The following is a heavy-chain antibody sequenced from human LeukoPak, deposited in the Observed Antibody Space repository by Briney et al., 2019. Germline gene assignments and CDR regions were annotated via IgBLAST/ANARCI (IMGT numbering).Heavy chain of an antibody. CDR3: ATGPTVVKVDY. V-gene: IGHV4-39*07. J-gene: IGHJ4*02. CDR2: IYYSGST. Sequence: LETLSLTCTVSGGSISSSSYYWGWIRQPPGKGLEWIGSIYYSGSTYYNPSLKSRVTISVDTSKNQFSLKLSSVTAADTAVYYCATGPTVVKVDYWGQGTLVTVSS. D-gene: IGHD4-23*01. CDR1: GGSISSSSYY.